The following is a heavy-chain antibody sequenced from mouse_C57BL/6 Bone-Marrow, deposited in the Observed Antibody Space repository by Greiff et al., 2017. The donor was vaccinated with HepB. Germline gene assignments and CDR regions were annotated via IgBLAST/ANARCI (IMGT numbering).Heavy chain of an antibody. CDR2: ISSGGSYT. CDR1: GFTFSSYG. Sequence: EVMLVESGGDLVKPGGSLKLSCAASGFTFSSYGMSWVRQTPDKRLEWVATISSGGSYTYYPDSVKGRFTISRDNAKNTLYLQMSSLKSEDTAMYYCARRPSGPRAMDYWGQGTSVTVSS. D-gene: IGHD2-10*02. V-gene: IGHV5-6*02. CDR3: ARRPSGPRAMDY. J-gene: IGHJ4*01.